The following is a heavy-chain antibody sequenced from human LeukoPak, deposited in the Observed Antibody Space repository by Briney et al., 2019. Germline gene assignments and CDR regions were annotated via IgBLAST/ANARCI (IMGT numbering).Heavy chain of an antibody. CDR2: IYSGVGT. CDR3: VRAENGMDV. CDR1: GFIVSSRY. J-gene: IGHJ6*02. Sequence: PGGSLRLSRAASGFIVSSRYMSWVRQAPGKGLEWVSAIYSGVGTNYADSVKGRFTISRDNSRNTLYLQMNSLRAEDTAVYYCVRAENGMDVWGRGTAVTVS. V-gene: IGHV3-53*01.